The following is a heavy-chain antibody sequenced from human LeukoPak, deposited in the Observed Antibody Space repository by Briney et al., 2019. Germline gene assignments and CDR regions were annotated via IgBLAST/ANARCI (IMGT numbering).Heavy chain of an antibody. Sequence: SETLSLTCTVSGGSISTFYWSWIRQPPGRGLEWIGYIYYSGITNYNPSLKSRVTISVDTSKNQFSLKLSSVTAADTAVYYCARQGSGSRAAFDYLGQGTLVTVSS. CDR3: ARQGSGSRAAFDY. CDR2: IYYSGIT. V-gene: IGHV4-59*08. D-gene: IGHD1-26*01. CDR1: GGSISTFY. J-gene: IGHJ4*02.